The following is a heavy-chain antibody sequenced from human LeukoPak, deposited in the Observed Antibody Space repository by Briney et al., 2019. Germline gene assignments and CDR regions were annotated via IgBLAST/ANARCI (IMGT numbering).Heavy chain of an antibody. V-gene: IGHV4-30-4*08. J-gene: IGHJ4*02. CDR3: ARARITGTTPFDY. CDR1: GGSISSGDYY. CDR2: IYYSGST. D-gene: IGHD1-7*01. Sequence: SQTLSLTCTVSGGSISSGDYYWSWIRQPPGKGLEWLGYIYYSGSTYYNPSLKSRVTISVDTSENQFSLKLSSVTAADTAVYYCARARITGTTPFDYWGQGTLVTVSS.